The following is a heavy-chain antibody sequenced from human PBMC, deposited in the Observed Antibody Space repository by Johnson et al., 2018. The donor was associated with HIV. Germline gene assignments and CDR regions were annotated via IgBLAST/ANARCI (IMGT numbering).Heavy chain of an antibody. Sequence: MHLVESGGGVVRPGGSLRLSCAASGFTFDDHGMSWVRQAPGKGLEWVANIKQDGSEKYYVDSVKGRFTISRDNAKNSLYLQMNSLRAEDTAVYYCARDPQQWLDVGAFDIWGQGTMVTVSS. CDR2: IKQDGSEK. V-gene: IGHV3-7*01. D-gene: IGHD6-19*01. CDR3: ARDPQQWLDVGAFDI. J-gene: IGHJ3*02. CDR1: GFTFDDHG.